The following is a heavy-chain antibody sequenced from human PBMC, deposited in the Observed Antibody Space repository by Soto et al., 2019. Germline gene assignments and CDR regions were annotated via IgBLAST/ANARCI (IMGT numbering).Heavy chain of an antibody. CDR3: ARGPYCSSTSCYGRALAAFDY. V-gene: IGHV1-18*01. CDR2: ISAYNGNT. Sequence: GASVKVSCKASGYTFTSYGISWVRQAHGQGLEWIGWISAYNGNTNYAQKLPGRVTMTTDTSTSTAYMELRSLRSDDTAVYYCARGPYCSSTSCYGRALAAFDYWGQGTLVTVSS. D-gene: IGHD2-2*01. CDR1: GYTFTSYG. J-gene: IGHJ4*02.